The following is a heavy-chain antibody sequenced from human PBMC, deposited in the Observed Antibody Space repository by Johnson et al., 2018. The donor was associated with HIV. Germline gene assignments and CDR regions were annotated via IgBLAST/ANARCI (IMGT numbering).Heavy chain of an antibody. J-gene: IGHJ3*02. CDR1: GFSLSSYW. CDR3: AAYYDFWSGSYTSGFDI. V-gene: IGHV3-7*01. D-gene: IGHD3-3*01. CDR2: IKQDGSEK. Sequence: VHLVASGGGSVQPGGSLRLSCAASGFSLSSYWMSWVRQAPGKGLEWVANIKQDGSEKYYVDSVKGRFTISRDNSKNTVFLQMNSLRPEDTAMYYCAAYYDFWSGSYTSGFDIWGQGTMVTVSS.